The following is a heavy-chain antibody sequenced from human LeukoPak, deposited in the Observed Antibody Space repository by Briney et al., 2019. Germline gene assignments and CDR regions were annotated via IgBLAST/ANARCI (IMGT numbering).Heavy chain of an antibody. Sequence: PGGSPRLSCAASGFTFNRYSMNWVRQAPGKGLEWISYISSSGTTIYYADSVQGRFIISRDNARNSLYLQMNSLRAEDTAVYYCARVGYSDFWSGYYWDYWGQGTLATVSS. CDR2: ISSSGTTI. V-gene: IGHV3-48*01. D-gene: IGHD3-3*01. CDR3: ARVGYSDFWSGYYWDY. CDR1: GFTFNRYS. J-gene: IGHJ4*02.